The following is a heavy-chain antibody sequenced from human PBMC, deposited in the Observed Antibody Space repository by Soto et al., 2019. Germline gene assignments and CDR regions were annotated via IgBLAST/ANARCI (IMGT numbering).Heavy chain of an antibody. D-gene: IGHD6-13*01. CDR2: IIPIFGTA. CDR1: GGTFSSYA. J-gene: IGHJ4*02. CDR3: ARGGQQLTKAHFDY. V-gene: IGHV1-69*13. Sequence: GASVKVSWKASGGTFSSYAISWVLQAPGQGLEWMGGIIPIFGTANYAQKFQGRVTITADESTSTAYMELSSLRSEDTAVYYCARGGQQLTKAHFDYWGQGTLVTVSS.